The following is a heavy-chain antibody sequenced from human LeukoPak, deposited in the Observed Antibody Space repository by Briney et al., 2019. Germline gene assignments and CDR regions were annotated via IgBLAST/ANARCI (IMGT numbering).Heavy chain of an antibody. Sequence: GGSLRLSCAASGFTFSSCSMNWVRQAPGKGLEWVSYISSSSSTIYYADSLKGRFTISRDNAKNSLYLQMNSLRAEDTAVYYCAREAYYDSSGYYDAFDIWGQGTMVTVSS. CDR2: ISSSSSTI. J-gene: IGHJ3*02. CDR3: AREAYYDSSGYYDAFDI. D-gene: IGHD3-22*01. CDR1: GFTFSSCS. V-gene: IGHV3-48*01.